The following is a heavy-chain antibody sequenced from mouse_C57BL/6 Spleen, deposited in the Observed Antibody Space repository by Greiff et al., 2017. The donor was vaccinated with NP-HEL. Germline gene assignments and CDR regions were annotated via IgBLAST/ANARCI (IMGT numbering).Heavy chain of an antibody. J-gene: IGHJ2*01. CDR1: GYAFSSYW. CDR2: IYPGDGDT. Sequence: QVQLQESGAELVKPGASVKISCKASGYAFSSYWMNWVKQRPGKGLEWIGQIYPGDGDTTYNGKFKGKATLTADKSSSTAYMQLSSLTSEDSAVYFCARGRTGMYYFDYWGQGTTLTVSS. D-gene: IGHD4-1*01. V-gene: IGHV1-80*01. CDR3: ARGRTGMYYFDY.